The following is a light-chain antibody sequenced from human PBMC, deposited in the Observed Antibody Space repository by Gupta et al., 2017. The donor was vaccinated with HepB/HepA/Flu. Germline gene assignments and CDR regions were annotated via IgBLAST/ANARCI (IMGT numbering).Light chain of an antibody. J-gene: IGKJ2*01. V-gene: IGKV3-20*01. CDR1: QSVRSNY. Sequence: EIVLTQSPGTLSLSPGERATLSCRASQSVRSNYLAWYQQKLGQAPRLLIYGASSRATGIPDRFSGSGSGTDFTLTINRLVPEDFAVYYCQQYGSSPPKYTFGQGTKLEIK. CDR3: QQYGSSPPKYT. CDR2: GAS.